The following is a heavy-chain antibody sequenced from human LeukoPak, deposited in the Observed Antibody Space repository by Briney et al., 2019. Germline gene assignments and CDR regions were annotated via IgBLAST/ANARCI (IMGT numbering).Heavy chain of an antibody. Sequence: PSETLSLTCTVSGNSVRSSSFYWGWIRQPPGKGLEWIGSIYYSRTAYYNPSLKSRVTISGDASRNQFSLRLSSVTASDTAVYYCVSTLRFLPYRRFDYWGQGTLVTVSS. J-gene: IGHJ4*02. D-gene: IGHD3-3*01. V-gene: IGHV4-39*01. CDR2: IYYSRTA. CDR3: VSTLRFLPYRRFDY. CDR1: GNSVRSSSFY.